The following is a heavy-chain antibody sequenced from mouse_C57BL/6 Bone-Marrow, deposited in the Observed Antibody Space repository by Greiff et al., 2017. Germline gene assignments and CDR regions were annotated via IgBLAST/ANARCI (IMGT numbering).Heavy chain of an antibody. V-gene: IGHV1-61*01. J-gene: IGHJ4*01. CDR1: GYTFTSYW. CDR2: IYPSDSET. Sequence: QVQLQQPGAELVRPGSSVKLSCKASGYTFTSYWMDWVKQRPGQGLEWIGNIYPSDSETHYNQKFKDKATLTVDKSSSTAYMPLSSLTSEDSAVYYFALGCTTVGYAMDYCGQGTAVTVSS. CDR3: ALGCTTVGYAMDY. D-gene: IGHD1-1*01.